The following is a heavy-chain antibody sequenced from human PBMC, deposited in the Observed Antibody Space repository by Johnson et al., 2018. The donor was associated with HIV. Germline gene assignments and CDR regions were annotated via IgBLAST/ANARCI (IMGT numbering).Heavy chain of an antibody. Sequence: VQLVESGGGLVQPGGSLRLSCAASGFTFSDYEMNWVRQAPGKGLEWLLYISKTGSTIYYGDSVKGRFSISRDNAKNSLYLQMNSLRAEDTDVYFCARWGHIAAAGSSVFDIWGLGTKVFVSS. J-gene: IGHJ3*02. CDR3: ARWGHIAAAGSSVFDI. V-gene: IGHV3-48*03. CDR1: GFTFSDYE. D-gene: IGHD6-13*01. CDR2: ISKTGSTI.